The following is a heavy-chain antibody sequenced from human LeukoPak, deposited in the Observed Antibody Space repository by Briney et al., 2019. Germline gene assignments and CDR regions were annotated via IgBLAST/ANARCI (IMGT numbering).Heavy chain of an antibody. J-gene: IGHJ5*02. CDR3: ARERRPARPRGPWFDP. Sequence: SETLSLTCAVYGGSFSGYYGSWIRQPPGKGLEWIGEINHSGSTNYNPSLKSRVTISVDTSKNQFSLKLSSVTAADTAVYYCARERRPARPRGPWFDPWGQGTLVTVSS. CDR2: INHSGST. V-gene: IGHV4-34*01. CDR1: GGSFSGYY. D-gene: IGHD6-6*01.